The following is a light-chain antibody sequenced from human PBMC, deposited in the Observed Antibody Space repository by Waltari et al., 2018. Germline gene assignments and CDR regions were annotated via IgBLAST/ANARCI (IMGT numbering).Light chain of an antibody. CDR1: SSNIGNDP. V-gene: IGLV1-44*01. CDR3: ATCSDNLTGVV. CDR2: RYK. J-gene: IGLJ2*01. Sequence: QSVLTQPPSASGTPGQRVTIPCSGSSSNIGNDPANCYHHLPGPAPKLLIYRYKQRPAEAPGRLTDSESTTATCITVSWRRTEYEAEYNCATCSDNLTGVVFDGGTKLT.